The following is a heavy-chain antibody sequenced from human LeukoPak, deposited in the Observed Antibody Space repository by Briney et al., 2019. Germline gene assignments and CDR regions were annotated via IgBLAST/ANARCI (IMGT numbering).Heavy chain of an antibody. CDR3: ARMDCSGGSCYSFDY. Sequence: SETLPLTCSVYGGPISCYFWSWVRQPPGKGLEWIGYFYYSGSTNSNPSLKSRVTISVDTSKNQFSLRLNSVTAADTAVYYCARMDCSGGSCYSFDYWGQGTLVTVSS. J-gene: IGHJ4*02. D-gene: IGHD2-15*01. CDR1: GGPISCYF. V-gene: IGHV4-59*01. CDR2: FYYSGST.